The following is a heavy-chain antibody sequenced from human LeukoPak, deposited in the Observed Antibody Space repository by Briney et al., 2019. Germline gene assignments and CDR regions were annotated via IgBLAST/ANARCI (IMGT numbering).Heavy chain of an antibody. J-gene: IGHJ4*02. D-gene: IGHD2/OR15-2a*01. CDR1: GFSFSTYW. CDR2: IKQDGSEK. Sequence: PGGSLRLSCAASGFSFSTYWMTWVRQAPGKGLEWVANIKQDGSEKNYVDSVKGRFTISRGNAKNSLSLQMDSLRAEDTALYYCARNMGDYWGQGTLVTVSS. CDR3: ARNMGDY. V-gene: IGHV3-7*04.